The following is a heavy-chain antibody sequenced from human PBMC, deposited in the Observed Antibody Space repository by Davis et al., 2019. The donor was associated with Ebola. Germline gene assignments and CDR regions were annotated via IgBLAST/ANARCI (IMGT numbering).Heavy chain of an antibody. Sequence: GGSLRLSCAASGFTFSDYYMSWIRQAPGKGLEWVSYISSSGSTIYYADSVKGRFTISRDNAKNSLYLQMNSLRAEDTAVYYCARDETDYDFWSGYWNVWGQGTTVTVSS. D-gene: IGHD3-3*01. CDR3: ARDETDYDFWSGYWNV. CDR1: GFTFSDYY. V-gene: IGHV3-11*04. CDR2: ISSSGSTI. J-gene: IGHJ6*02.